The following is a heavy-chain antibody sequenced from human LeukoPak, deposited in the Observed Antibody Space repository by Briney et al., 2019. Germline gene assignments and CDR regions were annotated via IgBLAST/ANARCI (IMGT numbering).Heavy chain of an antibody. CDR3: ARGPPPGATAYGVVDN. V-gene: IGHV4-34*01. J-gene: IGHJ4*02. D-gene: IGHD3-10*01. CDR2: INHSGSM. Sequence: SETLSLTCAVYGGSFSDYYWNWIRQPPGKGLEWIGEINHSGSMNFNPSLKSRVTISIDTSKNHFSLKLSSVTAADTAVYYCARGPPPGATAYGVVDNWGQGTLVTVSS. CDR1: GGSFSDYY.